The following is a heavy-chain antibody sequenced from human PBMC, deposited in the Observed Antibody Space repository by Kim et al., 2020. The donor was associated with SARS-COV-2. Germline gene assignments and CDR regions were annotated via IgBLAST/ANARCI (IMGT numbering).Heavy chain of an antibody. CDR3: TTHRVVAGLFDY. CDR1: GFTFTKVR. J-gene: IGHJ4*02. D-gene: IGHD6-19*01. Sequence: GGSLRLSCAVSGFTFTKVRMSWVRQAPGKGLEWVGRINSKVDGETTDYAASVKCRVSISRDEAKNTLYLQMTSLKIEDTAVYYCTTHRVVAGLFDYWGQGTLITVSS. CDR2: INSKVDGETT. V-gene: IGHV3-15*01.